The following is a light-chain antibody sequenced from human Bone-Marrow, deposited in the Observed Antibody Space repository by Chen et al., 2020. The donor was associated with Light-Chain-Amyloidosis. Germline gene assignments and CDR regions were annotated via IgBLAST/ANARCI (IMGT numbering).Light chain of an antibody. CDR1: QTISSNY. CDR2: GSS. J-gene: IGKJ4*01. CDR3: QQYGTSPLT. V-gene: IGKV3-20*01. Sequence: EIVLTQSPGTLSLSPGERANLSCRASQTISSNYLTWYQQKFGQAPRLLIYGSSSRATGIPDRFTGSGSVTDFTLTINRLEPEDFAMYYCQQYGTSPLTFGGGTKVEIK.